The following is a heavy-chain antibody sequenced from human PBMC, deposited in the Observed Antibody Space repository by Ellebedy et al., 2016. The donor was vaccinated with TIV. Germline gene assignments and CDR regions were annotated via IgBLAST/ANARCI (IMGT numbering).Heavy chain of an antibody. J-gene: IGHJ6*02. Sequence: PGGSLRLSCAASGFTFSISEMHWVRQAPGKGLEWVAVISNDGNNEHHADSVKGRFSISRDNSKNMLYLQMSSLRAEDTAVYYCARDGDRGRRYYNYGMDVWGQGTTVTVSS. CDR1: GFTFSISE. D-gene: IGHD4-17*01. CDR3: ARDGDRGRRYYNYGMDV. CDR2: ISNDGNNE. V-gene: IGHV3-30-3*01.